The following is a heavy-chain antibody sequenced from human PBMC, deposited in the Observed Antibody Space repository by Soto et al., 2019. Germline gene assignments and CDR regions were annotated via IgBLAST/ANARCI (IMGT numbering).Heavy chain of an antibody. CDR2: IYIDGST. CDR1: GFTVSGNS. V-gene: IGHV3-53*01. Sequence: EVQLVDSGGALIQPGGSLRLSCGASGFTVSGNSLSWVRQAPGKGLEWVSYIYIDGSTYYTDSVRGRFTLTRDNSKNTLYIQMNNRRGEDTAVYYCARDGGSGTAVAGIQYSGMDVWGQGTTVNVSS. CDR3: ARDGGSGTAVAGIQYSGMDV. J-gene: IGHJ6*02. D-gene: IGHD6-19*01.